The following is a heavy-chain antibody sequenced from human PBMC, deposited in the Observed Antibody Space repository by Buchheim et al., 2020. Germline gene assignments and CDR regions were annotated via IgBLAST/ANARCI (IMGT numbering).Heavy chain of an antibody. V-gene: IGHV4-34*01. CDR2: INHSGST. Sequence: QVQLQQWGAGLLKPSETLSLTCAVYGGSFSGYYWSWIRQPPGKGLEWIGEINHSGSTNYNPSLKSRVTISVDTSKNQSSLKLSSVTAADTAVYYCARGVDYYDSSGYYSHYFDYWGQGTL. J-gene: IGHJ4*02. D-gene: IGHD3-22*01. CDR1: GGSFSGYY. CDR3: ARGVDYYDSSGYYSHYFDY.